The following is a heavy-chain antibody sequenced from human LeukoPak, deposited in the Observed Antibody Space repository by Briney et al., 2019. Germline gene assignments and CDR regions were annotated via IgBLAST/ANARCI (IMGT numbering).Heavy chain of an antibody. CDR1: GFTFSTNY. Sequence: GGSLRLSCAASGFTFSTNYMSWVRQAPGKGLEWVSVIYSGGSTYYSDSVKGRCTISRDNSKNTLYLQMNSLSAEATAVYHCARDLVGVPAAIGYWGQGTLVTVSS. D-gene: IGHD2-2*01. V-gene: IGHV3-53*01. CDR2: IYSGGST. CDR3: ARDLVGVPAAIGY. J-gene: IGHJ4*02.